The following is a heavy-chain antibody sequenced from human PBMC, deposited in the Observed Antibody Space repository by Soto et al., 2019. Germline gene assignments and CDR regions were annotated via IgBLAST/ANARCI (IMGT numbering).Heavy chain of an antibody. Sequence: PSETLSLTCTVSGGSISNYYWSWIRQPPGKGLEWIGCIYYSGSTNYNPSLKSRVTISVDTSKNQFSLKLSSVTAADTAVYYCARRTGSGWFFDYWGQRTLVTVS. CDR1: GGSISNYY. J-gene: IGHJ4*02. CDR2: IYYSGST. CDR3: ARRTGSGWFFDY. V-gene: IGHV4-59*08. D-gene: IGHD6-19*01.